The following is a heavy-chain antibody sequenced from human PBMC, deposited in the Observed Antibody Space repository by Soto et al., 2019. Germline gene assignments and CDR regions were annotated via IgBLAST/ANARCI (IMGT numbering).Heavy chain of an antibody. Sequence: QVQLQESGPGLVKPSGTLSLTCAVSGGSISTSHWWTWVRQPPGKGLEWIGEIYHSGSTNYNPSLKGRVRISVDTSRNQFSLSLSSVTAADTAVYYCASSGGGEDYWGQGTLVTVSS. V-gene: IGHV4-4*02. J-gene: IGHJ4*02. CDR1: GGSISTSHW. CDR2: IYHSGST. CDR3: ASSGGGEDY. D-gene: IGHD3-16*01.